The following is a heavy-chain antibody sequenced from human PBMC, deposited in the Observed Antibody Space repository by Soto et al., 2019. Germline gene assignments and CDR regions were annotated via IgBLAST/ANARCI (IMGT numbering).Heavy chain of an antibody. CDR1: GGTFSSYT. CDR2: IIPILGIA. J-gene: IGHJ5*02. D-gene: IGHD5-12*01. Sequence: SVKVSCKASGGTFSSYTISWVRQAPGQGLEWMGRIIPILGIANYAQKFQGRVTITADKSTSTAYMELSSLRSEDTAVYYCARDRDGYNKFNWFDPWGQGTLVTVSS. V-gene: IGHV1-69*04. CDR3: ARDRDGYNKFNWFDP.